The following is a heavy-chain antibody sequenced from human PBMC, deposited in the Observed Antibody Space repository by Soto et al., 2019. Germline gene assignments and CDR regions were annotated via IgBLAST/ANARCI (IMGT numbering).Heavy chain of an antibody. Sequence: ETLSLTCTVSGVSIHNSHSFWGWIRQPPGKGLEFIGTVYYSGGAHYNSSLKSRVTISVDTANNQVSLRMRPLTAADTAVYYCGRVVEGATRHTDLDSWGQGTLVTVSS. CDR1: GVSIHNSHSF. CDR2: VYYSGGA. D-gene: IGHD2-21*01. V-gene: IGHV4-39*01. CDR3: GRVVEGATRHTDLDS. J-gene: IGHJ5*01.